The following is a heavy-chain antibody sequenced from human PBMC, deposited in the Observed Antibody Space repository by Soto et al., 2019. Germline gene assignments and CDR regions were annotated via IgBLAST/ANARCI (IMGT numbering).Heavy chain of an antibody. CDR3: ARVRPGVEAWFDP. Sequence: QVQMVQSGAEVKKHGASVKVSCRASGYTFTNFGVTWVRRTPGQGLEWMGWISAYTDTPNYAQKFQGRVTITIDTSTRTAYMDLRSLTSDDTAVYYCARVRPGVEAWFDPWCQGTLVTVSS. V-gene: IGHV1-18*01. CDR2: ISAYTDTP. J-gene: IGHJ5*02. CDR1: GYTFTNFG. D-gene: IGHD2-2*01.